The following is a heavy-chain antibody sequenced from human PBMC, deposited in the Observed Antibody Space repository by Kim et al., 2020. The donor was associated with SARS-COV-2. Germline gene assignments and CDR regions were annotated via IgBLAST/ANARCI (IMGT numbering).Heavy chain of an antibody. J-gene: IGHJ1*01. CDR3: ASAISNIEAPGSGVYFHH. D-gene: IGHD5-12*01. Sequence: VKGRFTISRDNAENSLYLQMSSLRAEDTAVYYCASAISNIEAPGSGVYFHHWGQGTTVTVSS. V-gene: IGHV3-11*06.